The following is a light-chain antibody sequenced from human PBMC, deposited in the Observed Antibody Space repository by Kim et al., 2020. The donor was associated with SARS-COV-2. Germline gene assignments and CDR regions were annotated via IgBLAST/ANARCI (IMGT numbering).Light chain of an antibody. V-gene: IGLV2-8*01. Sequence: QSALTQPPSASGSPGQSVTISCTGTSSDVGGYNYVSWYQQHPGKAPKLMIYEVNKRPSGVPDRFSGSNSGNTASLTVSGLQAEDEADYYCSSFAGSNNVFGTGTKVTVL. CDR1: SSDVGGYNY. J-gene: IGLJ1*01. CDR3: SSFAGSNNV. CDR2: EVN.